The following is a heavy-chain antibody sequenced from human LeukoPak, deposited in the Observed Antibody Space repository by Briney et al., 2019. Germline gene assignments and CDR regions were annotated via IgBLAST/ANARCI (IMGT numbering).Heavy chain of an antibody. Sequence: GESLKISCEGSGYKFTNYWVVWVRQLPGKGLEWMGTIYPDDSDTRYSPSFQGQVTISADKSISTAYLQWSSLKASDTAMYYCARVIGSRRTWWFDPWGQGTLVTVSS. J-gene: IGHJ5*02. CDR2: IYPDDSDT. D-gene: IGHD6-13*01. CDR3: ARVIGSRRTWWFDP. V-gene: IGHV5-51*01. CDR1: GYKFTNYW.